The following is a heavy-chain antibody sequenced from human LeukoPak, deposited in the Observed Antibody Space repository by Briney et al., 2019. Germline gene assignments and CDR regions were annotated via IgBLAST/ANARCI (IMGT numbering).Heavy chain of an antibody. J-gene: IGHJ4*02. D-gene: IGHD1-26*01. CDR2: INHSGST. CDR3: ARGFGGSYYRLDY. Sequence: KASETLSLTCAVYGGSFSDYYWSWIRQPPGKGLEGIGEINHSGSTNYNPSLTSRVTISVDTSKNQFSLNQSSVTAADTAVYYCARGFGGSYYRLDYSGQGTLVTVSS. V-gene: IGHV4-34*01. CDR1: GGSFSDYY.